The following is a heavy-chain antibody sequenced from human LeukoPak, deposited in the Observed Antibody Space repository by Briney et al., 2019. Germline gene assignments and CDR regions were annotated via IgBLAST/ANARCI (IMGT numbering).Heavy chain of an antibody. Sequence: GGSRRLSCAASGLTFSSYEINWIRQAPGKGLEWVSYISSSGSTIYYADSVKGRFTISRDNAKNSLYLQMNSLRAEDTAVYYCARGGDDSSGYLFDYWGQGTLVTVSS. V-gene: IGHV3-48*03. J-gene: IGHJ4*02. D-gene: IGHD3-22*01. CDR3: ARGGDDSSGYLFDY. CDR1: GLTFSSYE. CDR2: ISSSGSTI.